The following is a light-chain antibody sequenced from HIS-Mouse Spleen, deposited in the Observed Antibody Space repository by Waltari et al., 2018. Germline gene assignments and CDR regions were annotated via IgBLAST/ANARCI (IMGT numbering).Light chain of an antibody. J-gene: IGLJ3*02. CDR3: CSYAGSSTWV. V-gene: IGLV2-23*01. CDR1: SSDVGSYNL. Sequence: QSALTQPASVSGSPGQSITISCTGTSSDVGSYNLVSGYQQHPGKAPKPMIYEGSKRPPGISNRFAGSKAGTTASLTISGLQAEDEADYYCCSYAGSSTWVFGGGTKLTVL. CDR2: EGS.